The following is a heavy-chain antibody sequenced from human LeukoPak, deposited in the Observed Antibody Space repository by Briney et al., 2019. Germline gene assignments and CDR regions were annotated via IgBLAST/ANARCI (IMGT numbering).Heavy chain of an antibody. CDR3: ARIHGSYGGAVDI. CDR1: GASISSYH. D-gene: IGHD3-10*01. V-gene: IGHV4-59*01. J-gene: IGHJ3*02. Sequence: SETLSLTCTVSGASISSYHWIWIRQPPGKGLEWIGYHHYSASISYNPALTSRVTMSVDTSNNQSSLKLNSVTAADTAIYYCARIHGSYGGAVDIWGPGTMVTVSS. CDR2: HHYSASI.